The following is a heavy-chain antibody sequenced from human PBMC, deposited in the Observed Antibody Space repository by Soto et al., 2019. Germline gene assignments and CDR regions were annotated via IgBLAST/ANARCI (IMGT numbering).Heavy chain of an antibody. V-gene: IGHV3-23*01. J-gene: IGHJ4*02. CDR3: AKDRRAGGNYGFYSDF. CDR1: GFTFSSYG. Sequence: PGGSLRLSCAACGFTFSSYGMTWVRQAPGKGLEWVSFSSATGAGTYYADSVKGRFTISRDNSENTLYLQMTSLRADDTAVYYCAKDRRAGGNYGFYSDFWGQGALVTVSS. D-gene: IGHD1-7*01. CDR2: SSATGAGT.